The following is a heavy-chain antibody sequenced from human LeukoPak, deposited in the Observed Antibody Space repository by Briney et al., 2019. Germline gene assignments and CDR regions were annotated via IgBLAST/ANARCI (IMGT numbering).Heavy chain of an antibody. CDR2: IPYDERNK. J-gene: IGHJ4*02. CDR1: GFIFSSYG. CDR3: ARDVRYFDWLFDY. Sequence: GGSLRLSCAASGFIFSSYGMHWVRQAPGKGLEWVAFIPYDERNKFYADSVKGRFTISRDNSKNTVYLQMNSLRAEDTAVYYCARDVRYFDWLFDYWGQGTLVSVSS. D-gene: IGHD3-9*01. V-gene: IGHV3-30*02.